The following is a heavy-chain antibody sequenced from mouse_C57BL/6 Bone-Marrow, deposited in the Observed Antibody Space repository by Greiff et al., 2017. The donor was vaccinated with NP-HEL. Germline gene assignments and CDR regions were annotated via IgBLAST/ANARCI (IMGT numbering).Heavy chain of an antibody. J-gene: IGHJ2*01. CDR2: IDPSDSST. CDR1: GYTFTSYW. Sequence: QVQLKQPGAELVKPGASVKLSCKASGYTFTSYWMQWVKQRPGQGLEWIGEIDPSDSSTNYNQKFKGKATLTVDTSSSPAYMQLSSLTSEDSAFYYCARPRDWYYFDYWGQGTTLTVSS. D-gene: IGHD3-3*01. CDR3: ARPRDWYYFDY. V-gene: IGHV1-50*01.